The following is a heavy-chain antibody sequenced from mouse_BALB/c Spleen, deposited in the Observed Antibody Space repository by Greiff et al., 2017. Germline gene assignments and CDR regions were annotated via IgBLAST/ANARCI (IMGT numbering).Heavy chain of an antibody. CDR1: GFTFSSYG. CDR2: INSNGGST. CDR3: ARDPAHYYGSLYFDY. V-gene: IGHV5-6-3*01. D-gene: IGHD1-1*01. Sequence: EVQRVESGGGLVQPGGSLKLSCAASGFTFSSYGMSWVRQTPDKRLELVATINSNGGSTYYPDSVKGRFTISRDNAKNTLYLQMSSLKSEDTAMYYCARDPAHYYGSLYFDYWGQGTTLTVSS. J-gene: IGHJ2*01.